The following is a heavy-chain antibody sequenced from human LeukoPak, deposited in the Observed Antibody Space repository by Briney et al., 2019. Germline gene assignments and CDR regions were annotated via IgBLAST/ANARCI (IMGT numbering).Heavy chain of an antibody. CDR2: IYYSGGT. J-gene: IGHJ2*01. D-gene: IGHD3-10*01. CDR3: ARGIRAGVGYWYFDL. V-gene: IGHV4-59*01. CDR1: GDSIGRYY. Sequence: SETLSLTCTLSGDSIGRYYWSWIRQPPGKGLEWIGYIYYSGGTNYHPSLKSRVTISEDTSKNQFSLKLSSVTAADTAVYYCARGIRAGVGYWYFDLWGRGTLVTVST.